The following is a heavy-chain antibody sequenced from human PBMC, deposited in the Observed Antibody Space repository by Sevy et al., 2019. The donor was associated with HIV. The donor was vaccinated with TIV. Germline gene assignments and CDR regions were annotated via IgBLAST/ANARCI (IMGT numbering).Heavy chain of an antibody. CDR2: ISYDGSNK. D-gene: IGHD5-12*01. J-gene: IGHJ6*02. Sequence: GGSLRLSCAASGFTFSSYGMHWVRQAPGKGLKWVAVISYDGSNKYYADSVKGRFTISRDNSKNTLYLQMNSLRAEDTAVYYCAKDRSGYTQGYYGMDVWGQGTTVTVSS. CDR1: GFTFSSYG. CDR3: AKDRSGYTQGYYGMDV. V-gene: IGHV3-30*18.